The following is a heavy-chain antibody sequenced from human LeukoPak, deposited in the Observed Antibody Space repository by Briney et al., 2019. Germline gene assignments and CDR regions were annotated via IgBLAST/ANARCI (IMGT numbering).Heavy chain of an antibody. V-gene: IGHV4-28*01. J-gene: IGHJ4*02. CDR2: IYYSGST. D-gene: IGHD1-26*01. CDR1: GYSISSSNW. Sequence: SETLSLTCAVSGYSISSSNWWGWIRQPPGKGLEWIGYIYYSGSTYYNPSLKSRVTMSVDTSKNQFSLKLSSVTAVDTAVCYCARTQSGSYYVFDYWGQGTLVTVSS. CDR3: ARTQSGSYYVFDY.